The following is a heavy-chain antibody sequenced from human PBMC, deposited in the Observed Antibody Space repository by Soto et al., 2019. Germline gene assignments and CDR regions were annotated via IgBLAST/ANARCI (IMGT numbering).Heavy chain of an antibody. CDR1: GGSISSGGYS. Sequence: TLSLTCAVSGGSISSGGYSWSWIRQPPGKGLEWIGYIYHSGSTYYNPSLKSRVTISVDRSKNQFSLKLSSVTAADTAVYYCARGALNDIVATFGYFDYWGQGTLVTVSS. CDR3: ARGALNDIVATFGYFDY. D-gene: IGHD5-12*01. J-gene: IGHJ4*02. CDR2: IYHSGST. V-gene: IGHV4-30-2*01.